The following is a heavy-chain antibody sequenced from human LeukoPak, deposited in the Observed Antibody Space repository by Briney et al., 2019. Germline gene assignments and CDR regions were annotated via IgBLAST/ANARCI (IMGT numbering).Heavy chain of an antibody. CDR3: ARVDGSGSKRWFDP. CDR1: GGSITSGGFY. D-gene: IGHD3-10*01. Sequence: SETLSLTCSVSGGSITSGGFYWSWIRQHPRQGLEWIGYIHNSGSTYYNPSLQSRAIISLDTSKSQFSLQLNSVTAADTAVYYCARVDGSGSKRWFDPWGQGAPVTVSS. V-gene: IGHV4-31*03. CDR2: IHNSGST. J-gene: IGHJ5*02.